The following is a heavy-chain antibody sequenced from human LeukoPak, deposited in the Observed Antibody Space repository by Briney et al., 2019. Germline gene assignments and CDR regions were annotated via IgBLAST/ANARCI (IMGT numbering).Heavy chain of an antibody. Sequence: GESLKISCKGSGYSLTSYWIGWVRQMPGKGLEWMGIIYPGDSDTRYSPSFQGQVTISADKSISTAYLQWSSLKASDTAMYYCARGGGEMATFSSNWFDPWGQGTLVTVSS. CDR3: ARGGGEMATFSSNWFDP. D-gene: IGHD5-24*01. CDR1: GYSLTSYW. CDR2: IYPGDSDT. V-gene: IGHV5-51*01. J-gene: IGHJ5*02.